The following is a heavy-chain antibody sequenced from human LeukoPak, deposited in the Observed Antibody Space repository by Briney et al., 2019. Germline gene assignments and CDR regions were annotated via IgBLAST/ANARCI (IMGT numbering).Heavy chain of an antibody. CDR3: ARTQTEYSGSSDPYYFDY. D-gene: IGHD6-6*01. CDR2: IYSGGTT. CDR1: GFTVSTNY. J-gene: IGHJ4*02. V-gene: IGHV3-53*01. Sequence: GGSLRLSCAASGFTVSTNYMSWVRQAPGKGLEWVSVIYSGGTTYYADSVKGRFTISRDNSKNTLYLQMNSLRAEDTAVYYCARTQTEYSGSSDPYYFDYWGQGTLVTVSS.